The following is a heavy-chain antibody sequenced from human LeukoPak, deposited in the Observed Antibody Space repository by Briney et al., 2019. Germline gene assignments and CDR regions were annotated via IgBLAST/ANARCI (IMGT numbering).Heavy chain of an antibody. V-gene: IGHV5-51*01. CDR2: IYPGDSDT. Sequence: GESLKISCKGSGYSFTSYWIGWVRQMPGKGLEWMGIIYPGDSDTRYSPSFQGQVTISADKSISTAYLQWSSLKASDTAMYYCARLEERITMVRGVSAGFNAFDIWSQGTMVTVSS. CDR3: ARLEERITMVRGVSAGFNAFDI. CDR1: GYSFTSYW. J-gene: IGHJ3*02. D-gene: IGHD3-10*01.